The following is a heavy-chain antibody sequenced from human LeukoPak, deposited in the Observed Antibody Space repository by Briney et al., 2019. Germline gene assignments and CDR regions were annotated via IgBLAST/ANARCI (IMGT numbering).Heavy chain of an antibody. V-gene: IGHV3-23*01. CDR2: ISGSGGST. CDR1: GFTFSDYA. Sequence: GGPLRLSCAASGFTFSDYAMSWVRQAPGKGLELVSSISGSGGSTNYADSVKGRFTISRDNSKNTLYLQMNSLRAEDTAVYYCAKSRGNPYYYDSSGYYSLDYWGQGTLVTVSS. D-gene: IGHD3-22*01. CDR3: AKSRGNPYYYDSSGYYSLDY. J-gene: IGHJ4*02.